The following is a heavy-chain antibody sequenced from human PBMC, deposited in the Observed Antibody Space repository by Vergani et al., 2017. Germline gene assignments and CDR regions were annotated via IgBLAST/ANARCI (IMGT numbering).Heavy chain of an antibody. V-gene: IGHV4-30-4*01. D-gene: IGHD2-8*01. Sequence: QLQLQESGPGLVKPSQTLSLTCTVSGGSISSDDFYWSWIRQPPGKGLEWIGYIHYSGTTYYNSSLKSRVSMSVATSKKQFSLKMNSVTAADTAVYYCARSGYCAHGVCYMTYYYYMDVWGKGP. J-gene: IGHJ6*03. CDR2: IHYSGTT. CDR3: ARSGYCAHGVCYMTYYYYMDV. CDR1: GGSISSDDFY.